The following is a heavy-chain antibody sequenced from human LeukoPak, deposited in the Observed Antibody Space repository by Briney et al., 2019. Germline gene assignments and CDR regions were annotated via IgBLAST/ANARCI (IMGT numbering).Heavy chain of an antibody. Sequence: GGSLRLSCAASGSTFSSYGMHWVRQAPGKGLEWVAVIWYDGSNKYYADSVKGRFTISRDNSKNTLYLQMNSLRAEDTAVYYCARDRAVLHAFDIWGQGTMVTVSS. CDR3: ARDRAVLHAFDI. J-gene: IGHJ3*02. D-gene: IGHD2/OR15-2a*01. V-gene: IGHV3-33*01. CDR2: IWYDGSNK. CDR1: GSTFSSYG.